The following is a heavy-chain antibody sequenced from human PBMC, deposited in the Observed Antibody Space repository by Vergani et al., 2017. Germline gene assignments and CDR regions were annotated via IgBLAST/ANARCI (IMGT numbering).Heavy chain of an antibody. CDR1: GYSLTKLS. J-gene: IGHJ4*02. CDR2: FAAGDWKT. Sequence: QVQLVQSGAEVKKPGASMKVSCKVSGYSLTKLSIHWVRQAPGKGLEWMGGFAAGDWKTIYAQKFQGRVTMTEDTSTDTAYMVMSSLRSEDTAIYYCARGDYGILTGYRYWGQGTLVTVSA. CDR3: ARGDYGILTGYRY. V-gene: IGHV1-24*01. D-gene: IGHD3-9*01.